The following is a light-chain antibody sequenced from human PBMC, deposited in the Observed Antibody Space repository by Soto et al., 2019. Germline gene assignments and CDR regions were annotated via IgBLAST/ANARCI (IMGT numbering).Light chain of an antibody. CDR3: ETWDSNTRV. Sequence: QHVLTQSSSASASLGSSVKLTCTLSSGHSSYIIAWHHQQPGKAPRYLMKLEGSGSYNKGSGVPDRFSGSSSGADRYLTISNLQFEDEANYYCETWDSNTRVFGGGTKLTV. J-gene: IGLJ2*01. CDR2: LEGSGSY. CDR1: SGHSSYI. V-gene: IGLV4-60*02.